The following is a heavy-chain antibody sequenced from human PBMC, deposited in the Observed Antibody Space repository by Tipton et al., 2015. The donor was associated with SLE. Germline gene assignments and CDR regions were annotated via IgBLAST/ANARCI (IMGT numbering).Heavy chain of an antibody. CDR2: ITHSGGT. D-gene: IGHD3-3*01. CDR3: ARLQYIFGGMDV. J-gene: IGHJ6*04. Sequence: TLSLTCAVFGGSLSGNYWIWIRQPPGKGLEWIGEITHSGGTNVNPSLESRVTVSKDTSKNQFSLRLSSVTAADTAVYYCARLQYIFGGMDVWGKGTTVTVSS. CDR1: GGSLSGNY. V-gene: IGHV4-34*01.